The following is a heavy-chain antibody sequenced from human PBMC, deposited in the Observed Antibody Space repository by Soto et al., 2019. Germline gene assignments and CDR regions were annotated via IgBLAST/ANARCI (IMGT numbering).Heavy chain of an antibody. CDR1: GFTFSSYA. CDR3: AHRPSGWYLFDY. V-gene: IGHV3-23*01. Sequence: GGSLRLSCAASGFTFSSYAMSWVRQAPGKGLEWVSVISGSGGSTYYADSVKSRLTITKDTSKNQVVLTMTNMDPVDTATYYCAHRPSGWYLFDYWGQGTLVTVSS. CDR2: ISGSGGST. J-gene: IGHJ4*02. D-gene: IGHD6-19*01.